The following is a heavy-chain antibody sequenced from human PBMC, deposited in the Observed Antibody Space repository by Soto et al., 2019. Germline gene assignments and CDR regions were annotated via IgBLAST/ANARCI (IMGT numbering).Heavy chain of an antibody. CDR2: ISSTTNYI. J-gene: IGHJ4*02. Sequence: LRLSCAASGFTFTRYSMNWVRQAPGKGLEWVSSISSTTNYIYYGDSMKGRFTISRDNAKNSPYLEMNSLRAEDTAVYYCARESEDLTSNFDYWGQGTLVTVSS. V-gene: IGHV3-21*06. CDR1: GFTFTRYS. CDR3: ARESEDLTSNFDY.